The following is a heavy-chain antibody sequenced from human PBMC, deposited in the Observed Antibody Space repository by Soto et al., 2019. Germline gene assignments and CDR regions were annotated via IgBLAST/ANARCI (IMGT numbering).Heavy chain of an antibody. J-gene: IGHJ4*02. D-gene: IGHD3-22*01. CDR2: IYYSGST. CDR3: ARGSYYYASTGYYHY. V-gene: IGHV4-30-4*01. Sequence: PSETLSLTCTVSGGSISSGDYYWSWIRQPPGKGLEWIGYIYYSGSTYYNPSLKSRVTISVDTSKNQFSLKLSSVTAADTAVYYCARGSYYYASTGYYHYWGQETLLTVSS. CDR1: GGSISSGDYY.